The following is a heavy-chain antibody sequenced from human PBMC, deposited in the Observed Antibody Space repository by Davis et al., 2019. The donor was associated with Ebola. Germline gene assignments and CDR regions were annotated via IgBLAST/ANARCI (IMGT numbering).Heavy chain of an antibody. Sequence: GESLKISCAASGFTFSSYAMSWVRQAPGKGLEWVSAISGSGGSTYYADSVKGRFTISRDNSKNTLYLQMNSLRAEDTAVYYCATRGYSSGWPDYWGQGTLVIVSS. CDR1: GFTFSSYA. CDR2: ISGSGGST. D-gene: IGHD6-19*01. J-gene: IGHJ4*02. V-gene: IGHV3-23*01. CDR3: ATRGYSSGWPDY.